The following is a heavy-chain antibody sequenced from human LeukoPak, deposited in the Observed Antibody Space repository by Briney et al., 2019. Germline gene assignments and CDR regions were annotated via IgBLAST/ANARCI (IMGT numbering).Heavy chain of an antibody. J-gene: IGHJ4*02. D-gene: IGHD6-6*01. Sequence: GGSLRLSCAASGFTFSSYGMHWVRQAPGKGLEWVSAIGGSGGGTYYADSVKGRFTISRDNSKNTLYLQMNNLRAEDTAVYYCAKDSYSSSSGPVDYWGQGTLVTVSS. CDR3: AKDSYSSSSGPVDY. CDR1: GFTFSSYG. V-gene: IGHV3-23*01. CDR2: IGGSGGGT.